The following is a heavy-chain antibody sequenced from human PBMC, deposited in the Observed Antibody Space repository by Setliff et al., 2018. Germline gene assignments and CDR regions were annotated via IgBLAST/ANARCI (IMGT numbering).Heavy chain of an antibody. CDR2: IYDSGKT. CDR1: GDSISSSRYY. CDR3: ASCRYQVPYNY. V-gene: IGHV4-39*01. J-gene: IGHJ4*02. D-gene: IGHD2-2*01. Sequence: SETLSLTCTVSGDSISSSRYYWAWIRQPPGKGLEWIGTIYDSGKTYYNPSLKSRVSISVDTSKNQFSLKLNSVTAADTGVYYCASCRYQVPYNYWGQGTLVTVSS.